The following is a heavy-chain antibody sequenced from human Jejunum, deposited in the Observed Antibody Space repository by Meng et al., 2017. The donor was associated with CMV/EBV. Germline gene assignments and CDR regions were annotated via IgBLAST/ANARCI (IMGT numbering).Heavy chain of an antibody. CDR1: GFNFSSYA. D-gene: IGHD5-18*01. J-gene: IGHJ4*02. Sequence: GFNFSSYAMNWVRQAPGKGLEWVSFIGSSGRTIYFADSVKDRFTISRDNAKNSLYLQMNSLTVEDTAMYYCTRGGWRYSFGSFDYWGQGARVTVSS. CDR3: TRGGWRYSFGSFDY. V-gene: IGHV3-21*01. CDR2: IGSSGRTI.